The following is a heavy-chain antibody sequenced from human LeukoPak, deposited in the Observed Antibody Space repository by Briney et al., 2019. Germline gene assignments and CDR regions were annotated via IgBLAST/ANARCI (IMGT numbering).Heavy chain of an antibody. D-gene: IGHD2-21*01. CDR3: ARDRGGYYYFDY. CDR1: GGSISPYY. J-gene: IGHJ4*02. CDR2: IYYSGST. Sequence: SETLSLTCTVSGGSISPYYWSWIRQPPGKGLEWIGYIYYSGSTNYNPSLKSRVTISVDTSKNQFSLKLSSVTAADTAVYYCARDRGGYYYFDYWGQGTLVTVSS. V-gene: IGHV4-59*12.